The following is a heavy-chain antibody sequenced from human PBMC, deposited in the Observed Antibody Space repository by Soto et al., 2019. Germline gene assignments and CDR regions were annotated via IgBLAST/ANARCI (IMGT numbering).Heavy chain of an antibody. D-gene: IGHD3-10*01. V-gene: IGHV3-23*01. CDR2: VSANGQGI. CDR3: AKDRHYPRDYFHY. J-gene: IGHJ4*02. CDR1: VFTFSSSA. Sequence: GGSLRLSCSASVFTFSSSAISWFRQAPGKGLEWVSAVSANGQGIYYADSVRGRFTISRDSSKNTVFLHMDSLSAEDTAVYYCAKDRHYPRDYFHYWGQGTLVTVSS.